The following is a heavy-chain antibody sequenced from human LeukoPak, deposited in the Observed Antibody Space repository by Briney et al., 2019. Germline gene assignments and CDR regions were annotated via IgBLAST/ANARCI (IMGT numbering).Heavy chain of an antibody. V-gene: IGHV1-8*01. J-gene: IGHJ6*03. CDR1: GYTFTSYD. Sequence: ASVKVSCKASGYTFTSYDINWVRQATGQGLEWMGWMNPNSGNTGYAQKFQGRVTMTRNTSISTAYMELSSLRSEDTAVYYCARKYCSSTSCYLYYYYYMDVWGKGTTVTVSS. CDR3: ARKYCSSTSCYLYYYYYMDV. CDR2: MNPNSGNT. D-gene: IGHD2-2*01.